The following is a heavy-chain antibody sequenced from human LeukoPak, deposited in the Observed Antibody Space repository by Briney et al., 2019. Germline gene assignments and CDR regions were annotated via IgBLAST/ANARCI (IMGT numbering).Heavy chain of an antibody. CDR1: GGTFSSYA. CDR2: IIPIFGTA. Sequence: SVKVSCKASGGTFSSYAISWVRQAPGQGLEWMGGIIPIFGTANYAQKFQGRVTITADKSTSTAYMELTSLRSEDTAVYYCARDWVLGYCSGGSCPNWFDPWGQGTLVTVSS. CDR3: ARDWVLGYCSGGSCPNWFDP. J-gene: IGHJ5*02. D-gene: IGHD2-15*01. V-gene: IGHV1-69*06.